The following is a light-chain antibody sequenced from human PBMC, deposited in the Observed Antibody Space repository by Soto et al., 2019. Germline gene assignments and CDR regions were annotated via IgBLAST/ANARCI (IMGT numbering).Light chain of an antibody. Sequence: EIVLTQSPGTLSLSPGERATLSCRASQSVSSSYLAWYQQKPGQAPRLLIYSASSRATGIPDRFSGSGSGTDLTLTITRLEPEDFAVYYCQQYSRSPPMYTFGQGTKLEIK. CDR3: QQYSRSPPMYT. V-gene: IGKV3-20*01. CDR1: QSVSSSY. CDR2: SAS. J-gene: IGKJ2*01.